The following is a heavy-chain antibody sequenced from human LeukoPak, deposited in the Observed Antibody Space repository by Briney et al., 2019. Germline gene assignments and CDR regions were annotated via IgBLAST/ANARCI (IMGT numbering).Heavy chain of an antibody. CDR3: ARGLVADGTDY. D-gene: IGHD6-13*01. J-gene: IGHJ4*02. Sequence: NPSETLSLTCAVSGGSISSGNWLSWVRHPPGKGLVWIGQIYHNGSTNYNPSLKSRVNISVEQSKNKFSLNLTSVTAADTAVYYCARGLVADGTDYWGQGTLVTVSS. CDR1: GGSISSGNW. CDR2: IYHNGST. V-gene: IGHV4-4*02.